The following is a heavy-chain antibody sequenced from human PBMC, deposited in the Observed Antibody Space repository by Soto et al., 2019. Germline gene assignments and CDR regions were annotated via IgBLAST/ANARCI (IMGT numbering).Heavy chain of an antibody. CDR1: GFTFSSYG. J-gene: IGHJ4*02. CDR3: AREKRTNGVCYPFDY. CDR2: IWYDGSNK. Sequence: QVQLVECGGGVVQPGRSLRLSCAASGFTFSSYGMHWVRQAPGKGLEWVAVIWYDGSNKYYADSVKGRFTISRDNSKNTMYLQMNSLRAEDTAVYYCAREKRTNGVCYPFDYWGQGTLVTVSS. D-gene: IGHD2-8*01. V-gene: IGHV3-33*01.